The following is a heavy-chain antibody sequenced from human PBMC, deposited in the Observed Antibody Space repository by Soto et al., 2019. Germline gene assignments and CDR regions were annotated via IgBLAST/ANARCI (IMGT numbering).Heavy chain of an antibody. D-gene: IGHD2-15*01. CDR1: GFTFSDYY. CDR2: ISSSSSYT. J-gene: IGHJ5*02. Sequence: GGSLRLSCAASGFTFSDYYMSWIRQAPGKGLEWVSYISSSSSYTNYADSVKGRFTISRDNAKNSLYLQMNSLRAEDTAVYYCAREIVVAGGINWFDPWGQGTRVTVSS. V-gene: IGHV3-11*06. CDR3: AREIVVAGGINWFDP.